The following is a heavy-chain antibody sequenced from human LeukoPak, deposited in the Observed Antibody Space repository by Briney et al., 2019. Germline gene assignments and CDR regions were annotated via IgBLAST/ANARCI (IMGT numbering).Heavy chain of an antibody. D-gene: IGHD3-22*01. V-gene: IGHV3-66*01. CDR1: GFTVSSNY. J-gene: IGHJ5*02. Sequence: GGPLRLSCAASGFTVSSNYMSWVRQAPGKGLEWVSVIYSGGSTYYADSVKGRFTISRDNSKNTLYLQMNSLRAEDTAVYYCARGFDYYDSSGREGNWFDPWGQGTLVTVSS. CDR2: IYSGGST. CDR3: ARGFDYYDSSGREGNWFDP.